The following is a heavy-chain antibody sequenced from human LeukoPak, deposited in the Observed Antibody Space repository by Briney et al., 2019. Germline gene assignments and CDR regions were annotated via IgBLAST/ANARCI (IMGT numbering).Heavy chain of an antibody. CDR3: ATGGHYFGL. Sequence: GGSLRLSCAASGVTLSNGWMSWVRQAPGKGPEWVGRIKSKTDGGTTEYSAPVKGGCTISRDDSKNTLYLQMNNLKTEGAAVYFCATGGHYFGLWGRGTLVTVSS. V-gene: IGHV3-15*01. J-gene: IGHJ2*01. CDR1: GVTLSNGW. CDR2: IKSKTDGGTT.